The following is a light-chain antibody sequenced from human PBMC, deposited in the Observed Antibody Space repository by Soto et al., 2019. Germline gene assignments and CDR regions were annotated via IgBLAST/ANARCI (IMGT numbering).Light chain of an antibody. Sequence: DIRITQSPSSVSASVGDRVSITCRASQSISSWLAWYQQKPGKAPKLLIYDASSLESGVPSRFSGSGSGTDFTLTISSLQPEDFATYYCLQDYNYPPTFGQGTKVDIK. CDR1: QSISSW. V-gene: IGKV1-5*01. CDR2: DAS. CDR3: LQDYNYPPT. J-gene: IGKJ1*01.